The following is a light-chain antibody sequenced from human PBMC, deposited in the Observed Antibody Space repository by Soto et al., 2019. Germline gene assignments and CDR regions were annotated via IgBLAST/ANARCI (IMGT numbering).Light chain of an antibody. J-gene: IGKJ2*01. CDR2: LGS. V-gene: IGKV2-28*01. CDR3: MQALQTPYT. Sequence: DIVMTQSPLSLPVTPGEPASISCRSSQSLLHSNGYNYLDWYLQKPGQSPLLLIYLGSNRASGVNDMXSGSGSGTDFTLKISRVEAEDVGVYYCMQALQTPYTFGQGTKLEIK. CDR1: QSLLHSNGYNY.